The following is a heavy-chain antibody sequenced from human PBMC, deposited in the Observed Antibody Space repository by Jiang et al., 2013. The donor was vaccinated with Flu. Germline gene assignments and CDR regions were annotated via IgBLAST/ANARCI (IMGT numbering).Heavy chain of an antibody. Sequence: VQLLESGGGLVQPGGSLRLSCAASGLTFRKYSMSWVRQAPGKGLEWVSAISGSGVSTYYPDSVQGRFTISRDNSKNTVYLQINSLEVEDTAMYYCAKDRGVVGTTPDDAFDVWGHGTMVTVSS. J-gene: IGHJ3*01. CDR2: ISGSGVST. CDR3: AKDRGVVGTTPDDAFDV. D-gene: IGHD3-10*01. V-gene: IGHV3-23*01. CDR1: GLTFRKYS.